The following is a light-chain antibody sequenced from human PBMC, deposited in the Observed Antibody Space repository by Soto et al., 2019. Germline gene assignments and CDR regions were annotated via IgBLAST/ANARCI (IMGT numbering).Light chain of an antibody. CDR2: GGS. CDR1: QSVMSN. CDR3: QQYNSAPRT. Sequence: EIVMTQSPATLSVSPGERATLSCRASQSVMSNLAWYQQKPGQAPRLVIHGGSTRATGIPARFSGSGSGTEFTLTISSLQSEDFAVYYCQQYNSAPRTFGQGTKVEIK. J-gene: IGKJ1*01. V-gene: IGKV3-15*01.